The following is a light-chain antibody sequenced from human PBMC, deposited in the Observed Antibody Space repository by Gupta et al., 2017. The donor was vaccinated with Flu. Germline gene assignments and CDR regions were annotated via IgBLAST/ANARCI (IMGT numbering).Light chain of an antibody. J-gene: IGLJ2*01. V-gene: IGLV2-8*01. Sequence: QSALTQPPYASGSPGPSVTISCTGTSSDIGAYNFVSWYQVHPGKDPTLIIYEVTERPSGVPDRCSGSKSGNTASLTVSWLQAEYEAAYYCSSVAGNNNVWVIFGRGTTLTVL. CDR2: EVT. CDR1: SSDIGAYNF. CDR3: SSVAGNNNVWVI.